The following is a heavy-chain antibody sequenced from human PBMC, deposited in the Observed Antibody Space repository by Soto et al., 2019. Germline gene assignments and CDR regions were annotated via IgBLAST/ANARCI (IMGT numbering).Heavy chain of an antibody. D-gene: IGHD3-16*02. CDR3: ARLLYDYVWGSYRHYYYGMDV. Sequence: SETLSLTCTVSGGSISSSSYYWGWIRQPPGKGLEWIGSIYYSGSTYYNPSLKSRVTISVDTSKNQFSLKLGSVTAADTAVYYCARLLYDYVWGSYRHYYYGMDVWGQGTTVTAP. V-gene: IGHV4-39*01. CDR1: GGSISSSSYY. J-gene: IGHJ6*02. CDR2: IYYSGST.